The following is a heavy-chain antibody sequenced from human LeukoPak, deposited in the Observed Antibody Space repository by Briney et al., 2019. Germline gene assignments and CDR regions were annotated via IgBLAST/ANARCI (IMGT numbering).Heavy chain of an antibody. CDR2: ISGSGGST. Sequence: GSLRLSCAASGFTFSSYGMYWVRQTPGKGLEWVSVISGSGGSTYYADSVKGRFTISRDNSKNTLYLQMNSLRAEDTAVYYCVKDAPGQDEANDYWGQGTLVTVSS. CDR1: GFTFSSYG. J-gene: IGHJ4*02. V-gene: IGHV3-23*01. CDR3: VKDAPGQDEANDY.